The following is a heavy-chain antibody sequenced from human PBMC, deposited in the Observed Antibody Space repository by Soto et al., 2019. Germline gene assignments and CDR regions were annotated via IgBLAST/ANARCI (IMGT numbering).Heavy chain of an antibody. CDR2: INPSGGST. CDR3: ARGSRITIFGVVIPRRFYGMDV. CDR1: GYTFTSYY. V-gene: IGHV1-46*01. D-gene: IGHD3-3*01. Sequence: VASVKVSCKASGYTFTSYYMHWVRQAPGQGLEWMGIINPSGGSTSYAQKFQGRVTMTRDTSTSTVYMELSSLRSEDTAVYYCARGSRITIFGVVIPRRFYGMDVWGQGTTVTVSS. J-gene: IGHJ6*02.